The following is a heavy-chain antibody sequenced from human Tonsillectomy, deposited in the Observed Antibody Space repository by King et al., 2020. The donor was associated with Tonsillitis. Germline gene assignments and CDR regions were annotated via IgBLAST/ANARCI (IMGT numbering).Heavy chain of an antibody. J-gene: IGHJ4*02. CDR1: GFTVSSNY. Sequence: VQLVESGGGLVQPGGSLRLPCAASGFTVSSNYMSWVRQAPGKGLEWGSVIYSGGSTYYADSVKGRFTISRHNSKNTLYLQMNSLRAEDTAVYYCARVYTATTIDYWGQGTLVTVSS. V-gene: IGHV3-53*04. CDR3: ARVYTATTIDY. CDR2: IYSGGST. D-gene: IGHD5-18*01.